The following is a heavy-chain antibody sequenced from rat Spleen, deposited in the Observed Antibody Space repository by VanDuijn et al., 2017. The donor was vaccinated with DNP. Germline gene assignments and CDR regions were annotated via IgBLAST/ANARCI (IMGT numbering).Heavy chain of an antibody. D-gene: IGHD1-2*01. Sequence: EVQLQESGPGLVKPSQSLSLTCSVTGYSISSNYWGWVRKFPGNNMEWMGYISYSGYTRYNPSLKSRISITRDTSKRQFFLQLNSVTTEDTATYYCARSVYYYSGYIPFDYWGQGVMVTVSS. CDR3: ARSVYYYSGYIPFDY. V-gene: IGHV3-1*01. CDR2: ISYSGYT. CDR1: GYSISSNY. J-gene: IGHJ2*01.